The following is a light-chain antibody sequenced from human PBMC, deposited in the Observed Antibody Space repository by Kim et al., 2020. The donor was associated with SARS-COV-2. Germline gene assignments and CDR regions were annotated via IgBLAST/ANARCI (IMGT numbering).Light chain of an antibody. CDR1: QDINSA. J-gene: IGKJ4*01. Sequence: ASVGDRVTFTCRTSQDINSALAWYQQKLGKPPVLLIYFASTLESGVPSRFSGSGSGSNFTLTISRLLPKDFASYYCQQFHTYPLTFGGGTKVDIK. V-gene: IGKV1-13*02. CDR3: QQFHTYPLT. CDR2: FAS.